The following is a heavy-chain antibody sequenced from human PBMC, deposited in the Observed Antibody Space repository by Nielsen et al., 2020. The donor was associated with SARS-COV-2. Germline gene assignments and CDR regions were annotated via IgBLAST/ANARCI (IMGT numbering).Heavy chain of an antibody. CDR1: GGSISIGYYS. D-gene: IGHD5-12*01. Sequence: SETLSLTCAVSGGSISIGYYSWSWIRQPPGKGLEWIGYIYHSGNAFYNPSLKSRVTISVDRSKNQLSLRLSSVTAADTAVYYCAKEGRSALSGYDWRGYYYYYMDVWGKGTTVTVSS. CDR2: IYHSGNA. V-gene: IGHV4-30-2*01. J-gene: IGHJ6*03. CDR3: AKEGRSALSGYDWRGYYYYYMDV.